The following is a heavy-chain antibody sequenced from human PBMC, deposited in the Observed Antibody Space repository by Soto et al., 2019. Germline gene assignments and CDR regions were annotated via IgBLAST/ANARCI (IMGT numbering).Heavy chain of an antibody. D-gene: IGHD3-10*02. CDR2: INPDTGGT. CDR1: GYSFTGYY. J-gene: IGHJ6*02. CDR3: ARDLYVTSGIEI. Sequence: GASVKVSCKASGYSFTGYYLNWVRQAPGQGLEWMGWINPDTGGTNYAQKFQGRVTMTRDTSISTAYMELTRLTSDDTAVYYCARDLYVTSGIEIWGQGTAVTVSS. V-gene: IGHV1-2*02.